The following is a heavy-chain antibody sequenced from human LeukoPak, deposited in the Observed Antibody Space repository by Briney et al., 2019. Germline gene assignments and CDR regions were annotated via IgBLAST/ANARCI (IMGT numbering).Heavy chain of an antibody. CDR2: IHSDGSTT. J-gene: IGHJ4*02. D-gene: IGHD3-16*01. V-gene: IGHV3-74*01. Sequence: GGSPRLSCAASGFTFSSTWMHWFRHVPGKGPVWVSRIHSDGSTTIYADSVKGRFTISRDNARNTLYLQMNSLRAEDTAVYYCVRDRYYVPDYWGQGTLVTVSS. CDR1: GFTFSSTW. CDR3: VRDRYYVPDY.